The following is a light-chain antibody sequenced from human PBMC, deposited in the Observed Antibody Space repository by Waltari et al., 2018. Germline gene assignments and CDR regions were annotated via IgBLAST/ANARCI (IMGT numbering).Light chain of an antibody. Sequence: QSVLTQPPSASVTPGQRVTISCSGSRSNIGSNTVNWYHLLPGTAPKLVVYSNKQRPSGVPDRFSGSKAGASASLAISGLQSEDEADYYCAAWDDSLNAYVFGTGTKVTVL. CDR3: AAWDDSLNAYV. V-gene: IGLV1-44*01. J-gene: IGLJ1*01. CDR1: RSNIGSNT. CDR2: SNK.